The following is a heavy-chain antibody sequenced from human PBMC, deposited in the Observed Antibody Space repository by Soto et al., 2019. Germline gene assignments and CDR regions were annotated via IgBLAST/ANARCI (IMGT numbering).Heavy chain of an antibody. CDR1: GGSISSRGYY. CDR2: IYYSGST. J-gene: IGHJ5*02. V-gene: IGHV4-39*01. Sequence: QLQLQESGPGLVKPSETLSLTCTVSGGSISSRGYYWGWIRQPPGKGLEWIGTIYYSGSTYYNPSLQSRVTIPVDTSKTQFSLKLSSVTAADTAGYYCATSNWFDPWGQGTLVTVSS. CDR3: ATSNWFDP.